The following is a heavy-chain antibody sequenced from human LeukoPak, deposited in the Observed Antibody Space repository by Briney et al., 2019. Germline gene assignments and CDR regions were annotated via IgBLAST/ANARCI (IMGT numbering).Heavy chain of an antibody. V-gene: IGHV3-23*01. CDR2: ISGSGGST. Sequence: GGSLRLSCAASGFTFDDYAMHWVRQAPGKGLEWVSLISGSGGSTYYADSVKGRFTISRDNSKNTLYLQMNSLRAEDTAVYYCAKDYYMDVWGKGTTVTVSS. CDR3: AKDYYMDV. CDR1: GFTFDDYA. J-gene: IGHJ6*03.